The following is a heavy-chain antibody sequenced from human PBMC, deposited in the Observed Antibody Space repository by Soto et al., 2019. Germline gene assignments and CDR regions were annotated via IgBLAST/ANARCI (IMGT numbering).Heavy chain of an antibody. Sequence: QVQLVQSGAEVKKPGSSVKVSCKAPGGTFSNYGITWVRQAPGQGLVWMGGILPIFGSTNFAQKFRGRVTITADESTSTAYMELSSLRPEDTAVYYCARDDRFRTAMDLSYFDSWGPGTLVTVSS. CDR3: ARDDRFRTAMDLSYFDS. CDR1: GGTFSNYG. CDR2: ILPIFGST. V-gene: IGHV1-69*01. J-gene: IGHJ4*02. D-gene: IGHD5-18*01.